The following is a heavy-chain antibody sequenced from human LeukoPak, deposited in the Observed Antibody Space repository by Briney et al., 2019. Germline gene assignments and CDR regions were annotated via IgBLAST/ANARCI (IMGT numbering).Heavy chain of an antibody. J-gene: IGHJ6*02. CDR2: IRSKANSYAT. CDR1: GFTFSNAW. Sequence: GGSLRLSCAASGFTFSNAWMSWVRQASGKGLEWVGRIRSKANSYATAYAASVKGRFTISRDDSKNTAYLQMNSLKTEDTAVYYCTRIGVAATTGYYYYGMDVWGQGTTVTVSS. CDR3: TRIGVAATTGYYYYGMDV. D-gene: IGHD2-15*01. V-gene: IGHV3-73*01.